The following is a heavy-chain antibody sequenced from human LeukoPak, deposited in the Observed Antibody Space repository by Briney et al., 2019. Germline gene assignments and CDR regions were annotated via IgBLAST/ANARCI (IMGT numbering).Heavy chain of an antibody. D-gene: IGHD1-26*01. CDR2: ISGSGGST. Sequence: GGSLRLSCAASGFTFSSYAMSWVRQAPGKGLEWVATISGSGGSTYNADSVEGRFTISRDNSKNTLYLQMNSLRAEDTAVYYCARLYSGSYLTNYYYSGMDAWGQGTTVTVSS. J-gene: IGHJ6*02. V-gene: IGHV3-23*01. CDR3: ARLYSGSYLTNYYYSGMDA. CDR1: GFTFSSYA.